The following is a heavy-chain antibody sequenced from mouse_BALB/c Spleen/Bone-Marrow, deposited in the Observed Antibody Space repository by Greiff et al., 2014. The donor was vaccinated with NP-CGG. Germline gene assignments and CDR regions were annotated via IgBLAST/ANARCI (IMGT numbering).Heavy chain of an antibody. CDR2: ISNGGGST. CDR3: SSHGYYGSRAMDY. J-gene: IGHJ4*01. D-gene: IGHD1-1*01. Sequence: EVKLVESGGGLVQPGGSLKLSCAASGFTLSSYTMSWVRQTPEKRLEWVAYISNGGGSTYYPDTVKGRFTISRDNAKNTLFLQMSSLKSEDAAMYYCSSHGYYGSRAMDYWGQGTSVTVSS. CDR1: GFTLSSYT. V-gene: IGHV5-12-2*01.